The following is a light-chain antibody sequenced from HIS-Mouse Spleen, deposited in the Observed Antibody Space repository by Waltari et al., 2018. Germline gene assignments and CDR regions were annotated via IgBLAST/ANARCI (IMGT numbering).Light chain of an antibody. J-gene: IGKJ5*01. CDR1: QRVSISY. V-gene: IGKV3-20*01. CDR2: GAS. Sequence: EIVLTQSPGTLPLSPGERATLSCRASQRVSISYLAWYQQKPGQAPRLLIYGASSRATGIPDRFSGSGSGTDFTLTISRLEPEDFAVYYCQQYGSSPPITFGQGTRLEIK. CDR3: QQYGSSPPIT.